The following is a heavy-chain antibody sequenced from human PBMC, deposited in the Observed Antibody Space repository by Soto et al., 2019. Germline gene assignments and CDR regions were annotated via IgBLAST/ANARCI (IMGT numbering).Heavy chain of an antibody. J-gene: IGHJ5*02. D-gene: IGHD3-22*01. CDR3: ARLFSSLDGSGYPMNGFDP. CDR1: GGTFTSYA. CDR2: IIPIFGTA. Sequence: QVQLVQSGAEVKQPGSSVKVSCKASGGTFTSYAISWVRQAPGQGLEWLGAIIPIFGTANYAQKFQGRVTITAEESTSPAYMKLSRPRSEDTSLYYCARLFSSLDGSGYPMNGFDPWGQGTPGTVAS. V-gene: IGHV1-69*12.